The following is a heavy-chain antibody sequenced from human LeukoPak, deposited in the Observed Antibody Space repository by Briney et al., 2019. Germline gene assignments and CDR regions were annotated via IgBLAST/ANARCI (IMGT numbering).Heavy chain of an antibody. CDR1: GYIFTTYW. V-gene: IGHV5-51*01. CDR2: IYPGDSET. J-gene: IGHJ4*02. D-gene: IGHD1-1*01. CDR3: ARRRAGDYWNGVDY. Sequence: RGESLKISCKGSGYIFTTYWIGWVRQMPGKGLEWMGIIYPGDSETRYSPSFQGQVTISVDKSINTAYLQWSSLRASDTAMYYCARRRAGDYWNGVDYWGQGTLVTVSS.